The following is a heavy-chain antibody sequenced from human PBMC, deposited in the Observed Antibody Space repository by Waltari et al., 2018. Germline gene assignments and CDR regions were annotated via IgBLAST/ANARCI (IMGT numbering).Heavy chain of an antibody. CDR1: GFTFSDYW. V-gene: IGHV3-7*01. Sequence: EVRLVESGGGLVQPGGSLRLSCAASGFTFSDYWMSWVRQAPGQGLEWVANIKQDGSEKYQVDPVKGRFTFSRDNAKNSLYLQMNSLRAEDTAVYFCARGGSWAIDYWGQGTLVTVSS. CDR2: IKQDGSEK. CDR3: ARGGSWAIDY. J-gene: IGHJ4*02. D-gene: IGHD3-16*01.